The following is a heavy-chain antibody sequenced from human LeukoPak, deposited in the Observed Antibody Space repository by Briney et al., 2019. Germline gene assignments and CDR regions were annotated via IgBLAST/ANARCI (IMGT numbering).Heavy chain of an antibody. CDR2: IIPIFGIA. J-gene: IGHJ4*02. Sequence: GASVKVSCKASGGTFSSYAISWVRQAPGQGLEWMGGIIPIFGIANYAQKFQGRVTITTDESTSTAYMELSSLRSEDTAVYYCARDKGYCSGGSCYWFDYWGQGTLVTVSS. D-gene: IGHD2-15*01. CDR3: ARDKGYCSGGSCYWFDY. V-gene: IGHV1-69*05. CDR1: GGTFSSYA.